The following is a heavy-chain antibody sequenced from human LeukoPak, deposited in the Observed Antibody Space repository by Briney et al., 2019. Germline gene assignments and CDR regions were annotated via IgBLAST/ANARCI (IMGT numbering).Heavy chain of an antibody. CDR1: GFTLSSYR. CDR2: TKQDGREK. CDR3: ARGSNYAFDS. V-gene: IGHV3-7*03. Sequence: GGSLRLSCVDSGFTLSSYRMTWVRQAPGKGLEWVANTKQDGREKHYVDAVKGRFTISRDNAKNSLYLQMNSLRADDTAVYYCARGSNYAFDSWGQGTLVTVSS. J-gene: IGHJ4*02. D-gene: IGHD5-18*01.